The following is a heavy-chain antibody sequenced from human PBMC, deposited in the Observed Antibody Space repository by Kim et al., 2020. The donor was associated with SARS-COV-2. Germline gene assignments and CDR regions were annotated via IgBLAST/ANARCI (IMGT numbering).Heavy chain of an antibody. D-gene: IGHD5-12*01. CDR2: INPNSGGT. CDR3: ARGKLNRMDIVATIKGTYYYGMDV. J-gene: IGHJ6*02. V-gene: IGHV1-2*04. Sequence: ASVKVSCKASGYTFTGYYMHWVRQAPGQGLEWMGWINPNSGGTNYAQKFQGWVTMTRDTSISTAYMELSRLRSDDTAVYYCARGKLNRMDIVATIKGTYYYGMDVWGQGTTVTVSS. CDR1: GYTFTGYY.